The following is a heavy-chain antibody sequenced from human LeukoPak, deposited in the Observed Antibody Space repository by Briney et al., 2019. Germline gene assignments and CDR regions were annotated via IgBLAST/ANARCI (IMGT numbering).Heavy chain of an antibody. D-gene: IGHD4-11*01. Sequence: ASVKVSCKASGYTFTNYYIHWVRQAPGQWLEWMGIINPSGGSTNFAQKFQGRVTMTTDTSTITVYMELSSLRSEDTAVYYCARWTTTYLDYWGQGTLVTVSS. CDR1: GYTFTNYY. J-gene: IGHJ4*02. CDR2: INPSGGST. CDR3: ARWTTTYLDY. V-gene: IGHV1-46*01.